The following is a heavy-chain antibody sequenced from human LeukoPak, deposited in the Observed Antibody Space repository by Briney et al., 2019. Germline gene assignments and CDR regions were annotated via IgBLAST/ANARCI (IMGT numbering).Heavy chain of an antibody. CDR2: ISGSGGST. CDR1: GFTFSSYA. J-gene: IGHJ3*02. V-gene: IGHV3-23*01. D-gene: IGHD5-18*01. CDR3: AKVRMREYSYVHDAFDI. Sequence: GGSLRLSCAASGFTFSSYAMSWVRQAPGKGLEWVSAISGSGGSTYYADSVKGRFTISRDNSKNTLYLQMNSLRAEDTAVYYCAKVRMREYSYVHDAFDIWGQGTMVTVSS.